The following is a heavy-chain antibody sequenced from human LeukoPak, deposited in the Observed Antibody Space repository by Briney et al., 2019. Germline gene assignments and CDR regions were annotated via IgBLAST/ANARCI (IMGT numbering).Heavy chain of an antibody. J-gene: IGHJ4*02. D-gene: IGHD6-19*01. CDR1: GYTFSDYY. CDR3: ARVPYSSGWYGTGDFDY. Sequence: ASVKVSCKASGYTFSDYYIHWVRQAPGQGLEWMGWISAYNGNTNYAQKLQGRVTMTTDTSTSTAYMELRSLRSDDTAVYYCARVPYSSGWYGTGDFDYWGQGTLVTVSS. V-gene: IGHV1-18*04. CDR2: ISAYNGNT.